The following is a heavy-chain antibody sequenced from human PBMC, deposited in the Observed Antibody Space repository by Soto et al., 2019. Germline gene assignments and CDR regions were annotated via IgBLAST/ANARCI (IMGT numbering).Heavy chain of an antibody. V-gene: IGHV3-49*03. CDR1: GFTFGAYP. D-gene: IGHD1-7*01. CDR2: IRSKAYGATT. J-gene: IGHJ5*02. CDR3: ARGVILWELSPTWFDP. Sequence: PGGSLRLSCSASGFTFGAYPVSWFRQAPGKGLQWVGFIRSKAYGATTEFAASVRGRFTISRDDSISIAYLQMNSLNSEDTAVYFCARGVILWELSPTWFDPWGQGTLVTVSS.